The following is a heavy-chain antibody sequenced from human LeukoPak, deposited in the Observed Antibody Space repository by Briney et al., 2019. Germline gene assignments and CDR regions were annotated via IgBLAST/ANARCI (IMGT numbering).Heavy chain of an antibody. CDR2: VYYSGST. V-gene: IGHV4-61*08. CDR1: GGSISSGGYS. D-gene: IGHD2-15*01. J-gene: IGHJ4*02. Sequence: PSETLSLTCAVSGGSISSGGYSWSWIRQPPGRGLEWIGYVYYSGSTNYNPSFKSRITISVDTSRNQFSLQLSSVPAADTAVYYCARIHRYCSGGACYVLDNWGQGTLVAVSS. CDR3: ARIHRYCSGGACYVLDN.